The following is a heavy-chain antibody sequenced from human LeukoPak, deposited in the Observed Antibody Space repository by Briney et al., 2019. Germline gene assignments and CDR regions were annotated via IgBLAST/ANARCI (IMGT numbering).Heavy chain of an antibody. Sequence: SETLSLTCAVYGGSFSGYYWSWIRQPPGKGLEWIGEINHSGSTNYNPSLKSRVTISVDTSKNQFSLKLSSVTAADTAVYYCARTTLRYFDWLSYPDAFDIWGQGTMVTVSS. D-gene: IGHD3-9*01. V-gene: IGHV4-34*01. CDR2: INHSGST. J-gene: IGHJ3*02. CDR3: ARTTLRYFDWLSYPDAFDI. CDR1: GGSFSGYY.